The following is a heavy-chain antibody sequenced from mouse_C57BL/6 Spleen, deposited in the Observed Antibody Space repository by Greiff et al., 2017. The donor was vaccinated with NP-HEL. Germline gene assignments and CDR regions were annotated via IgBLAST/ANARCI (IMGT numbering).Heavy chain of an antibody. Sequence: VQLQQSGPELVKPGASVKISCKASGYAFSSSWMNWVKQRPGKGLEWIGRIYPGDGDTNYNGKFKGKAKLTADKSSSTAYMQLSSLTSEDSAVYFCARDYGSSQGFAYWGQGTLVTVSA. J-gene: IGHJ3*01. CDR2: IYPGDGDT. D-gene: IGHD1-1*01. CDR3: ARDYGSSQGFAY. V-gene: IGHV1-82*01. CDR1: GYAFSSSW.